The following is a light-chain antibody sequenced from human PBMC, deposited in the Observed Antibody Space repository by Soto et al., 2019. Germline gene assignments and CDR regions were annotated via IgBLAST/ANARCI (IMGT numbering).Light chain of an antibody. J-gene: IGKJ1*01. Sequence: DIQMTQSPSTLSASVGDRVTITCRASQSISSWLAWYQQKPGKAPKLLIYDASSLESGVPSRFSGSGSGTEFTLTIRSLKPDDFATDYCQQYNTIGTFGQGTKVDIK. V-gene: IGKV1-5*01. CDR2: DAS. CDR3: QQYNTIGT. CDR1: QSISSW.